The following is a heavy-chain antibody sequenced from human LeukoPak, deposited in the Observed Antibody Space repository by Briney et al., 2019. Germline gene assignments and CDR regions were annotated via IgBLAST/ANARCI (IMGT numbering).Heavy chain of an antibody. Sequence: ASVKVSCKASGYTFTSYGISWVRQAPGHGLEWMGWISAYNGNTNYAQKLQGRVTMTTDTSTSTAYMELRSLRSDDTAVYYCARRGYYDSSGYLESITAFDYWGQGTLVTVSS. D-gene: IGHD3-22*01. J-gene: IGHJ4*02. CDR3: ARRGYYDSSGYLESITAFDY. CDR2: ISAYNGNT. V-gene: IGHV1-18*01. CDR1: GYTFTSYG.